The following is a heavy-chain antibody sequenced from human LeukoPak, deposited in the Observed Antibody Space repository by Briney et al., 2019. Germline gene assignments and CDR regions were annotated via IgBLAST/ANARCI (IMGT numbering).Heavy chain of an antibody. D-gene: IGHD1-1*01. CDR3: ARRFARSGTYYYYMDV. V-gene: IGHV4-59*01. Sequence: TLSLTCTVPGGSISSYYWSWIRQPPGKGLEWIGYMDDTGGANYTPSLNSRVTVSVETSKNQFSLRLTSVAAADTAVYYCARRFARSGTYYYYMDVWGKGTTVTDSS. CDR2: MDDTGGA. CDR1: GGSISSYY. J-gene: IGHJ6*03.